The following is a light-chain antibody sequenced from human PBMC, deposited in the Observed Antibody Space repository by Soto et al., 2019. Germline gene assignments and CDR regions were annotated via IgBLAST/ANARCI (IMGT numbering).Light chain of an antibody. CDR2: SND. CDR3: ATWDDSLNVV. V-gene: IGLV1-44*01. J-gene: IGLJ3*02. CDR1: SSNIGSNT. Sequence: QSVLTQSPSASGTPGQRVSISCSGSSSNIGSNTVSWYQHVPGRAPKLLIYSNDQRPSAVPGRFSGSKSGSSASLAISGLQSEDEPDYYCATWDDSLNVVFGGGTKVTVL.